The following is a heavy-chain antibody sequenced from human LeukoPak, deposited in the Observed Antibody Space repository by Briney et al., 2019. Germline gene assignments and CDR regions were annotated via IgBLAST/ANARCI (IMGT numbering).Heavy chain of an antibody. CDR3: ARRRYYDSTGYLD. CDR2: IYYSGRA. V-gene: IGHV4-39*01. CDR1: GGSISSSSYY. D-gene: IGHD3-22*01. Sequence: PSETLSLACSVSGGSISSSSYYWGWIRQPPGKGLEWIGEIYYSGRAYYNSSLKSRLTISVDTSWNQFSLTLSSVTAADTGVYYCARRRYYDSTGYLDWGQGTLVSVST. J-gene: IGHJ1*01.